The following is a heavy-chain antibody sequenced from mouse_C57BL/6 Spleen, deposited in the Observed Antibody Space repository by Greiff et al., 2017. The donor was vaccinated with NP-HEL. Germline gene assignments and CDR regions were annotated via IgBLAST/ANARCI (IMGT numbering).Heavy chain of an antibody. Sequence: EVQLQQSGPELVKPGASVKISCKASGYTFTDYYMNWVKQSHGKSLEWIGDINPNNGGTSYNQKFKGKATLTVDKSSSTAYMELRSLTSEDSAVYYCARYYYGSSYEDYWGQGTTLTVSS. J-gene: IGHJ2*01. CDR3: ARYYYGSSYEDY. D-gene: IGHD1-1*01. V-gene: IGHV1-26*01. CDR2: INPNNGGT. CDR1: GYTFTDYY.